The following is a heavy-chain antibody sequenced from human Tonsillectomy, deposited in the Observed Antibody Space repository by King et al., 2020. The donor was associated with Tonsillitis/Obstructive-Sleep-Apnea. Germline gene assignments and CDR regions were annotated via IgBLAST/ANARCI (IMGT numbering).Heavy chain of an antibody. Sequence: VQLQESGPGLLKPSETLSLTCTVSCGSIRSSSWRWIRQPPGPVLAWIVSLSSSGSPKSHPSLQRRVPLSVATAKNQFSLKLTSVTAADTAGYYCARDYDGGVMDGWGQGTTVTGAS. V-gene: IGHV4-59*01. D-gene: IGHD5-12*01. CDR1: CGSIRSSS. J-gene: IGHJ6*02. CDR3: ARDYDGGVMDG. CDR2: LSSSGSP.